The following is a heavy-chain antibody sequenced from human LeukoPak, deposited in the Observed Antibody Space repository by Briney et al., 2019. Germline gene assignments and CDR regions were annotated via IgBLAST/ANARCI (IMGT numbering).Heavy chain of an antibody. CDR3: ARRTGGYYGSGTNFDY. D-gene: IGHD3-10*01. Sequence: GESLKISCKASGYTFSDYWIGWVRQMPGKGLEWMGIIYPGDSDTRYSPSFQGQVTISADKSISTAYLQWSSLKASDTAMYYCARRTGGYYGSGTNFDYWGQGTLVTVSS. CDR1: GYTFSDYW. J-gene: IGHJ4*02. V-gene: IGHV5-51*01. CDR2: IYPGDSDT.